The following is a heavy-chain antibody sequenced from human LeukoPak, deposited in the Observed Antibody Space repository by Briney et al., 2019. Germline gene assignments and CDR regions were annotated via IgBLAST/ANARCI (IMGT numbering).Heavy chain of an antibody. V-gene: IGHV4-38-2*02. D-gene: IGHD3-22*01. CDR3: ARVSGYYDSSGYGIDY. CDR1: GYSISSGYY. Sequence: SETLSLTCTVSGYSISSGYYWGWIRQPPGKGLEWIGSIYHSGSTYYNPSLKSRVTTSVDTSKNQFSLKLSSVTAADTAVYYCARVSGYYDSSGYGIDYWGQGTLVTVSS. J-gene: IGHJ4*02. CDR2: IYHSGST.